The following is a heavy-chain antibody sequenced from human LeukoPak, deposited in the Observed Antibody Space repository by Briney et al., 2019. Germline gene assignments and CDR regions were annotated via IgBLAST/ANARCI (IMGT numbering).Heavy chain of an antibody. CDR1: GGSISSYY. D-gene: IGHD5-12*01. CDR3: ARAKVATDFDY. Sequence: RSSETLSLTCTVSGGSISSYYWSWIRQPPGKGLEWIGYIYYSGSTNYNPSLKSRVTISVDKSKNQFSLKLSSVTAADTAVYYCARAKVATDFDYWGQGTLVTVSS. J-gene: IGHJ4*02. V-gene: IGHV4-59*12. CDR2: IYYSGST.